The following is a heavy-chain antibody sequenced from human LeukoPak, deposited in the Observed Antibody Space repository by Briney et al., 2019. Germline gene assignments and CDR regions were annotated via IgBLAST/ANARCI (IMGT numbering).Heavy chain of an antibody. CDR1: GFNFSTYN. J-gene: IGHJ5*02. V-gene: IGHV3-30*18. CDR2: VSYDGSNK. D-gene: IGHD5-18*01. Sequence: GGSLRLSCAASGFNFSTYNMNWVRQAPGKGLEWVAVVSYDGSNKYYADSVKGRFTISRDNSKNTLYLQMNSLRAEDTAVYYCAKDGGYSYGSTGIDPWGQGTLVTVSS. CDR3: AKDGGYSYGSTGIDP.